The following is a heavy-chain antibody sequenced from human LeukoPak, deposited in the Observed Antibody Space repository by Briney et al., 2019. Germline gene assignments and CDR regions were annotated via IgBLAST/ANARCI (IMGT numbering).Heavy chain of an antibody. CDR3: ARDTRPNYYDSSGCPDY. J-gene: IGHJ4*02. Sequence: ASVKVSCKASGYTFTSYYMHWVRQAPGQGLEWMGIINPSGGSTSYAQKFQGRVTMTRDTSTSTVYMELSSLRSEDTAVYYCARDTRPNYYDSSGCPDYWGQGTLVTVSS. D-gene: IGHD3-22*01. CDR1: GYTFTSYY. V-gene: IGHV1-46*01. CDR2: INPSGGST.